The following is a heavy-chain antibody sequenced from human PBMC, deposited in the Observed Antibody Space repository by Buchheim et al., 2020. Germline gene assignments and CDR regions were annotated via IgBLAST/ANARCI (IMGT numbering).Heavy chain of an antibody. CDR1: GLTLTGES. D-gene: IGHD3-3*01. J-gene: IGHJ5*02. CDR2: IRMTDHST. CDR3: AKYAVFGVDGWYNCFDP. V-gene: IGHV3-23*04. Sequence: VQLVESGGDLAQPGGSLRLSCAVSGLTLTGESMNWVRQAPGKGLEWVSAIRMTDHSTHYAASVKGRFTISSDKSKNTLYLQMNSLRVNDTAMYYCAKYAVFGVDGWYNCFDPWGKGTL.